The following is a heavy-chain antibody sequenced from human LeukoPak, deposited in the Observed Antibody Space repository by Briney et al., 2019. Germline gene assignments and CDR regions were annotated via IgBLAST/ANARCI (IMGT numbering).Heavy chain of an antibody. CDR3: ARVGLRYFDWFLYYFDY. CDR1: GFTFSSYE. D-gene: IGHD3-9*01. V-gene: IGHV3-48*03. CDR2: ISSSGSTI. J-gene: IGHJ4*02. Sequence: GGSLRLSCAASGFTFSSYEMNWVRQAPGKGLEWVSYISSSGSTIYYADSVKGRFTISRDNAKNSLYLQMNSLRAEDTAVYYCARVGLRYFDWFLYYFDYWGQGTLVTVSS.